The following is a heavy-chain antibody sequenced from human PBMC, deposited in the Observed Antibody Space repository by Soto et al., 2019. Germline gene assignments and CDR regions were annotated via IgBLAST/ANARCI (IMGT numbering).Heavy chain of an antibody. V-gene: IGHV1-2*04. D-gene: IGHD6-6*01. CDR2: INPDSGGT. Sequence: ASVKVSCKASGYILTGYYMHWVRQAPGQGLEWMGWINPDSGGTKYAQKFQAWVTMTRDTSMSTAYMELSRLKSDDTAVYYCARGGEYSSFSWFDPWGQGTPVTVSS. CDR1: GYILTGYY. J-gene: IGHJ5*02. CDR3: ARGGEYSSFSWFDP.